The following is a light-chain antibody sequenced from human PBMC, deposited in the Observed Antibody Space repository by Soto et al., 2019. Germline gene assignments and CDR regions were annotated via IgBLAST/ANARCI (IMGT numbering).Light chain of an antibody. V-gene: IGKV1-39*01. J-gene: IGKJ3*01. CDR3: QQSYNIPYT. Sequence: DIQMTQSPSSLAASVGEIVTITCRASQNIHSFLNWYQQKPGKAPQVLIYGGSALQSGVPSRFSGSGSGTDFTLTISRLQPEDFASYFCQQSYNIPYTVGPGNRVDI. CDR1: QNIHSF. CDR2: GGS.